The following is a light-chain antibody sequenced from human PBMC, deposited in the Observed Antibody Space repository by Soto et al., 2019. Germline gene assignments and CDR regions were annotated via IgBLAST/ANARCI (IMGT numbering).Light chain of an antibody. J-gene: IGLJ3*02. CDR1: SSDVGSYNL. CDR3: CSYAGSSTWV. CDR2: EGS. Sequence: QSVLTQPASVSGSPGQSITISCTGTSSDVGSYNLVSWYQQHPGKAPKLMIYEGSQRPSGVSNRFSGSKSANTASLTISGLQAEDEADYYCCSYAGSSTWVFGGGTQLTVL. V-gene: IGLV2-23*01.